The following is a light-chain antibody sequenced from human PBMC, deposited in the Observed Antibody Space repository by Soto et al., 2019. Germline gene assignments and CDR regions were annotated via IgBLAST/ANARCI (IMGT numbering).Light chain of an antibody. CDR2: KAS. CDR1: QSVSFW. J-gene: IGKJ1*01. Sequence: ASVGDRFTITFRASQSVSFWLAWYQQKPGKAPKLLIYKASTLESGVPSRFSGGGFGTEFTLTISSLQPDDYATYYCQQYQTFWTFGQGTKVDIK. V-gene: IGKV1-5*03. CDR3: QQYQTFWT.